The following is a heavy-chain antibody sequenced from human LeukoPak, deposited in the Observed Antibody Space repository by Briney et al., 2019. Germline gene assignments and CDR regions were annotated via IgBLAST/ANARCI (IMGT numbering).Heavy chain of an antibody. CDR2: IYHSGST. D-gene: IGHD2-2*01. V-gene: IGHV4-30-2*01. Sequence: LRLSCAASGFTFSNVWMSWIRQPPGKGLEWIGYIYHSGSTYYNPSLKSRVTISVDRSKNQFSLKLSSVTAADTAVYYCARHVGYCSSTSCYGSYGMDVWGQGTTVTVSS. J-gene: IGHJ6*02. CDR3: ARHVGYCSSTSCYGSYGMDV. CDR1: GFTFSNVW.